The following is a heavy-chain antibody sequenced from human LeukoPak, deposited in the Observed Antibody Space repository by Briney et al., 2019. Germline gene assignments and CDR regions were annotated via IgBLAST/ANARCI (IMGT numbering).Heavy chain of an antibody. CDR2: ISGSGGST. CDR1: GFTFSSYA. J-gene: IGHJ6*02. D-gene: IGHD3-16*01. Sequence: GGSLRLSCAASGFTFSSYAMSWVRQAPGKGLEWVSAISGSGGSTYYADSVKGRFTISRDNSKNTLYLQMNSLRAEDTAVYYCARDRQGGYDYVLYYYYGMDVWGQGTTVTVSS. CDR3: ARDRQGGYDYVLYYYYGMDV. V-gene: IGHV3-23*01.